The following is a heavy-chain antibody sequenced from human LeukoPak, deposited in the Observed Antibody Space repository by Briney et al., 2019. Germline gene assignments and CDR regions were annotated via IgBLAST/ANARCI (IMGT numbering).Heavy chain of an antibody. V-gene: IGHV3-23*01. D-gene: IGHD1-26*01. J-gene: IGHJ4*02. Sequence: GGSLRLSCAASGFTFSSYAMSWVRQAPGKGLEWVSGISGGGGSTYYADSVKGRFSISRENSKNTLYLQMHSLRAEDTAVYYCARDRSGMYGELDYWGQGTPVTVSS. CDR2: ISGGGGST. CDR3: ARDRSGMYGELDY. CDR1: GFTFSSYA.